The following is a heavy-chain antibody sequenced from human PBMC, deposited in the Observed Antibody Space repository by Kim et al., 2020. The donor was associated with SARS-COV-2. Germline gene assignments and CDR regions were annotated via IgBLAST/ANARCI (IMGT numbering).Heavy chain of an antibody. CDR2: T. J-gene: IGHJ6*02. D-gene: IGHD3-16*02. Sequence: TYYPGSVKGRFTISRENAKNSLYLQMNSLRAGDTAVYYCARDRSRAGMDVWGQGTTVTVSS. V-gene: IGHV3-13*01. CDR3: ARDRSRAGMDV.